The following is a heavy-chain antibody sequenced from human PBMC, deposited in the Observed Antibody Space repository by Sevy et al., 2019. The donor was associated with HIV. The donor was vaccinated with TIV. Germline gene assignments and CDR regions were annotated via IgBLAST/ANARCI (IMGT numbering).Heavy chain of an antibody. V-gene: IGHV3-11*01. CDR3: ARVRGSYSSDY. Sequence: GGSLRPSCAASGFIFDDYYMSWIRQTPGKGLEWVAHLTSSGIGIHHADSVRGRFTISRDNAKNSLYLQMNSLRAEDTAVYYCARVRGSYSSDYWGQGTLVTVSS. CDR2: LTSSGIGI. J-gene: IGHJ4*02. D-gene: IGHD1-26*01. CDR1: GFIFDDYY.